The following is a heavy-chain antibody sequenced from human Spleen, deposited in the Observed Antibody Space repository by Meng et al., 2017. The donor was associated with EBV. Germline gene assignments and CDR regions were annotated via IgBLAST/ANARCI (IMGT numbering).Heavy chain of an antibody. J-gene: IGHJ5*02. D-gene: IGHD3-16*01. V-gene: IGHV4-61*01. CDR1: SGSVSSGNFF. CDR2: IYYTGST. CDR3: ARDRNPSYDYRGGFDP. Sequence: QVALQGSGPGLGKPSETLSLTCTVSSGSVSSGNFFWSWIRQSPGKGLEWIGNIYYTGSTNYKPSLKSRVTMSVDTSKNHFSLELRSVTAADTAVYYCARDRNPSYDYRGGFDPWGQGTLVTVSS.